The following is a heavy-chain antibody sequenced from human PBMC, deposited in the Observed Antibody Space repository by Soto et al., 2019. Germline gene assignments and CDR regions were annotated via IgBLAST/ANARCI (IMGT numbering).Heavy chain of an antibody. CDR1: GGSISYEYYH. V-gene: IGHV4-30-4*08. CDR3: AREDDGGDRDYYGLDV. D-gene: IGHD2-21*02. Sequence: SETLSLTCSVSGGSISYEYYHWTWIRQSPGKGLEWIGYIHYSGSIMYNPSFKSRVTISVDTSKNQFSLQLSSVTAADTAVYFCAREDDGGDRDYYGLDVCGQGTTVTVSS. J-gene: IGHJ6*02. CDR2: IHYSGSI.